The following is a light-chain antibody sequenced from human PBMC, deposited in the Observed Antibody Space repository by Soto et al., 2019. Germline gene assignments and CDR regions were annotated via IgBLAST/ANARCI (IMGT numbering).Light chain of an antibody. V-gene: IGLV2-23*03. Sequence: QSALTQPPSASGSPGQSITISCTGTSSDVGSYNLVSWYQQHPGKAPKLMIYEGSKRPSGVSNRFSGSKSGNTASLTISGLQAEDEADYYCCSYAGSSTLFGTGTKLTVL. CDR3: CSYAGSSTL. CDR2: EGS. J-gene: IGLJ1*01. CDR1: SSDVGSYNL.